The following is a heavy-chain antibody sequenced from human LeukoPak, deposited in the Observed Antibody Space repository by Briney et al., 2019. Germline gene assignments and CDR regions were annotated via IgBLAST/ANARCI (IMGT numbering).Heavy chain of an antibody. V-gene: IGHV1-46*01. CDR1: GYTFTSYY. Sequence: ASVKVSCKASGYTFTSYYMHWVRQAPGQGLEWMGMINPSGGSTSYAQKFQGRVTMTRDTSTSTVYMELSSLRSEDTAVYYCARRGYSGSYLDRVYYFDYWGQGTLVTVSS. J-gene: IGHJ4*02. CDR3: ARRGYSGSYLDRVYYFDY. CDR2: INPSGGST. D-gene: IGHD1-26*01.